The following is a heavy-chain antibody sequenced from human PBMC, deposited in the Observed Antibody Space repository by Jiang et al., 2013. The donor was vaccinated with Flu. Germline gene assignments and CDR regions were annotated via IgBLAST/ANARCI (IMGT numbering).Heavy chain of an antibody. CDR1: GYTFTSYA. CDR2: INTNTWEP. V-gene: IGHV7-4-1*01. Sequence: QSGSELKKPGASVKVSCKASGYTFTSYAMNWVRQAPGQGLEWMGWINTNTWEPNVSPRASQVRFVFSLDTSVSTAYLQICSLKAEDTAVYYCARDNYDFWSGSYGMDVWGQGTTVTVSS. D-gene: IGHD3-3*01. J-gene: IGHJ6*02. CDR3: ARDNYDFWSGSYGMDV.